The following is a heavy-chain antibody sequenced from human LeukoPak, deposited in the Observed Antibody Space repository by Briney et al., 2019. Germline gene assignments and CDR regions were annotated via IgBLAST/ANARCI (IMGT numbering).Heavy chain of an antibody. CDR1: GFTFSSYA. Sequence: GGSLRLSCAASGFTFSSYAMSWVRQAPGKGLEWVAVISYDGSNKYYADSVKGRFTISRDNSKNTLYLQMNSLRAEDTAVYYCARESLLLWFGELYHPLFDYWGQGTLVTVSS. CDR2: ISYDGSNK. CDR3: ARESLLLWFGELYHPLFDY. D-gene: IGHD3-10*01. J-gene: IGHJ4*02. V-gene: IGHV3-30-3*01.